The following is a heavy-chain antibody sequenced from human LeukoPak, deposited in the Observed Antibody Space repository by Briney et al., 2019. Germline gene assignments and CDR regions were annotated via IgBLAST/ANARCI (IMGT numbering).Heavy chain of an antibody. CDR1: GFTFSSYA. J-gene: IGHJ4*02. Sequence: GGSLRLSCAASGFTFSSYAMSWVRQAPGKGLEWVSAISGSGGSTYYADSVKGRFTISRDNSKNTLYLQMNSLRAEDTAIYYCAKHYDFWSGYYYFDYWGQGTLVTVSS. CDR3: AKHYDFWSGYYYFDY. V-gene: IGHV3-23*01. D-gene: IGHD3-3*01. CDR2: ISGSGGST.